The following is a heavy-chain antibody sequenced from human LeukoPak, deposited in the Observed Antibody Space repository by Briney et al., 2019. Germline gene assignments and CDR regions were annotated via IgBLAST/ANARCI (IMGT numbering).Heavy chain of an antibody. CDR3: ARSYYYDSSGYYSYYYGMDV. J-gene: IGHJ6*02. CDR2: INPNSGGT. D-gene: IGHD3-22*01. Sequence: ASVKVSCKASGYTFTGYYMHWVRQAPGQGLEWMGWINPNSGGTNYAQKFLGRVTMTRDTSISTAYMELSRLRSDDTAVYYCARSYYYDSSGYYSYYYGMDVWGQGTRVTVSS. V-gene: IGHV1-2*02. CDR1: GYTFTGYY.